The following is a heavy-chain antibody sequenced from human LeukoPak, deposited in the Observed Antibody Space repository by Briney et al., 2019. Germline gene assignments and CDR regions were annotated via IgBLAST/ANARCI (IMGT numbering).Heavy chain of an antibody. D-gene: IGHD3-3*01. V-gene: IGHV1-2*02. CDR1: GYTFTGYY. CDR3: ARVLRFLDDAFDI. CDR2: INPNSGGT. Sequence: ASVTVSCKASGYTFTGYYMHWVRQAPGQGLEWMGWINPNSGGTNYAQKFRGRVTMTRDTAISTAYTELSRLRSDDTAVYYCARVLRFLDDAFDIWGQGTMVTVSS. J-gene: IGHJ3*02.